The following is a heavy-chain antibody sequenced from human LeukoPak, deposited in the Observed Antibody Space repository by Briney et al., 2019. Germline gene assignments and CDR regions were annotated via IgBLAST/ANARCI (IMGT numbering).Heavy chain of an antibody. V-gene: IGHV4-38-2*01. CDR2: IYHTGST. Sequence: PSGTLPLTCGVSGYSISRGYYWAWIRQPPGKGLEWIGTIYHTGSTYYTPSLGSRVTISVDTSKNEFSLNLNSVTAADTAVYYCARAGWIITSGIDYWGQGALVTVSS. CDR1: GYSISRGYY. CDR3: ARAGWIITSGIDY. J-gene: IGHJ4*02. D-gene: IGHD3-10*01.